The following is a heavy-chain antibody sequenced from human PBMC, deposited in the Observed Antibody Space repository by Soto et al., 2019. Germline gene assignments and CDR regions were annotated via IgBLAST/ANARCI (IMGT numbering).Heavy chain of an antibody. CDR3: AKDLYGDYGGVDY. D-gene: IGHD4-17*01. CDR1: GFTFSTYA. J-gene: IGHJ4*02. V-gene: IGHV3-23*01. CDR2: ITGSGSST. Sequence: EVQLLDSGGGLVQPGGSLRLSCAASGFTFSTYAMSWVRQARGKGLEWVSTITGSGSSTYYADSVKGRFTISRDNSKNTRSLQMNSLRAEDTAVYDCAKDLYGDYGGVDYWGQGTLVTVSS.